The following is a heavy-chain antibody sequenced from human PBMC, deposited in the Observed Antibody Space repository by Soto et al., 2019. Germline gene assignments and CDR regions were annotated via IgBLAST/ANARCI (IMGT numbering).Heavy chain of an antibody. CDR1: GYTFTKNW. CDR3: VRLTGRSAYGLDV. D-gene: IGHD7-27*01. V-gene: IGHV5-10-1*01. Sequence: GESLKISCQASGYTFTKNWISWVRQMPGKGLEWMGRIDPSDSETKYNPYVDGHVRLSVDKFTSTAYLEWSSLKASDSAMYYCVRLTGRSAYGLDVWGQGTTVTVSS. CDR2: IDPSDSET. J-gene: IGHJ6*02.